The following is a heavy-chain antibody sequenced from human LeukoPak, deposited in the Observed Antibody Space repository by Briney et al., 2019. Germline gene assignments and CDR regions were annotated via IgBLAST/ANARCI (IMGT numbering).Heavy chain of an antibody. CDR3: ARVSGWYSFDY. CDR1: GFTFSSYS. D-gene: IGHD6-19*01. CDR2: ISSSSSYI. J-gene: IGHJ4*02. Sequence: GGSLRLSCAASGFTFSSYSMSWVRQAPGKGLEWVSSISSSSSYIYYADSVKGRFTISRDNAKNSLYLQMNSLRAEDTAVYYCARVSGWYSFDYWGQGTLVTVSS. V-gene: IGHV3-21*01.